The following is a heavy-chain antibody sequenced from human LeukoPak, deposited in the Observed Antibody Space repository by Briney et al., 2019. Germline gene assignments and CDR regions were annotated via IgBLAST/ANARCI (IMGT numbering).Heavy chain of an antibody. Sequence: GASVKVSCKASGYTFTSYDINRVRQATGQGLEWMGWMNPNSGNTGYAQKFQGRVTMTRNTSISTAYMELSSLRSEDTAVYYCARGREDYDFWSGPAPWGQGTLVTVSS. D-gene: IGHD3-3*01. J-gene: IGHJ5*02. V-gene: IGHV1-8*01. CDR3: ARGREDYDFWSGPAP. CDR2: MNPNSGNT. CDR1: GYTFTSYD.